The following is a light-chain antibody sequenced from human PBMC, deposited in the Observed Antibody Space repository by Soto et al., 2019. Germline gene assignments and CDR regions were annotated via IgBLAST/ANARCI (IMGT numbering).Light chain of an antibody. CDR1: QSVGGS. Sequence: EIVLTQSPATLSLSPGDRATLSCRASQSVGGSLAWYQQKPGQAPRLVIYDTSKRATGIPARFSGSGSGTDFTLTISGLEPEDFAVYYCQHRRDWPLSFGGGTKVDNK. J-gene: IGKJ4*01. CDR2: DTS. V-gene: IGKV3-11*01. CDR3: QHRRDWPLS.